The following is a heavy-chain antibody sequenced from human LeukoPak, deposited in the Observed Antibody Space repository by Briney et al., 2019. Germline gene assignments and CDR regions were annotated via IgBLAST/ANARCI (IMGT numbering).Heavy chain of an antibody. J-gene: IGHJ5*02. CDR1: GYTFTGYY. Sequence: EASVKVSCKASGYTFTGYYMRWVRHAPEQGLEWMGWINPNSGGTNYAQKFQGRVTMTRDTSISTAYMELSRLRSDDTAVYYCARGPGDGWFDPWGQGTLVTVSS. CDR2: INPNSGGT. CDR3: ARGPGDGWFDP. V-gene: IGHV1-2*02.